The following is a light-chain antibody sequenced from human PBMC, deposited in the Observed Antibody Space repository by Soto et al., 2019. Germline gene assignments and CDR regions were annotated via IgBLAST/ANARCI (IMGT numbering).Light chain of an antibody. V-gene: IGLV2-14*01. Sequence: QSALTQPASVSGSPGQSITISCTGTSSDVGTYNYVSWYQQHPGKAPKVMIYEVTYRPSGVSNRFSGSKSGNTASLTISGLQAEDAAEYYWSSYTGRSTVYVLRIGTKLTV. J-gene: IGLJ1*01. CDR1: SSDVGTYNY. CDR2: EVT. CDR3: SSYTGRSTVYV.